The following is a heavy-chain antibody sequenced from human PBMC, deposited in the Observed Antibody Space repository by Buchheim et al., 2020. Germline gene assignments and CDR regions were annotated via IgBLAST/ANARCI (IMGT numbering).Heavy chain of an antibody. Sequence: QVQLVESGGGVVQPGRSLRLSCAASGFTFSSYGMHWVRQAPGKGLEWVAVISYDGSNNYYADSVKGRFTITSDNSKTKQYLQMNSLRAEDTAVYYCAKDPLPTGSAGYFDYWGQGTL. D-gene: IGHD1-1*01. CDR3: AKDPLPTGSAGYFDY. CDR1: GFTFSSYG. J-gene: IGHJ4*02. CDR2: ISYDGSNN. V-gene: IGHV3-30*18.